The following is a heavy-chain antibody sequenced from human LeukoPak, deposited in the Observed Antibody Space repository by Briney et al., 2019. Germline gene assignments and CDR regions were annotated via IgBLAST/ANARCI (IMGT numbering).Heavy chain of an antibody. CDR3: AKDQRFLEWLNFDY. Sequence: AGGSLRLSCAASGFTFSSYAMSWVRQAPGKGLEWVSAISGSGGSTYYADSVKGRFTISRDNSKNTLYLQMNSLRAEDTAVYYCAKDQRFLEWLNFDYWGQGTLVTVSS. CDR1: GFTFSSYA. D-gene: IGHD3-3*01. CDR2: ISGSGGST. J-gene: IGHJ4*02. V-gene: IGHV3-23*01.